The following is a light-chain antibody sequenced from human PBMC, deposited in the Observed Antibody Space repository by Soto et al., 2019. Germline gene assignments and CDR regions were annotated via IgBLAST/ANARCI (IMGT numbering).Light chain of an antibody. CDR3: QQSYRAPWT. CDR1: QSISSY. Sequence: DIQMTQSPSSLSASVGDRVTITCRASQSISSYLYWYQQKQGNSPKVLLYCASIFQTGVPSRFSGSRSGTDFTLTIRSLQPEDSATYYCQQSYRAPWTFGQGTKVEIK. J-gene: IGKJ1*01. V-gene: IGKV1-39*01. CDR2: CAS.